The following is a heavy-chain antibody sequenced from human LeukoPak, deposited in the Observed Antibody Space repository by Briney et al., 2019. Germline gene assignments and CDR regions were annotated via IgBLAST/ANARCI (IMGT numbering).Heavy chain of an antibody. CDR2: ISAYNGHT. Sequence: ASVKVSCKASGYTFTSYGISWVRQAPGQGLEWMGWISAYNGHTNYAQKLQGRVTMTTETSTSTAYMELRSLRSDDTAVYYCARENVYYDSSDYYPRFDYWGQGTLVTVSS. CDR3: ARENVYYDSSDYYPRFDY. D-gene: IGHD3-22*01. V-gene: IGHV1-18*01. J-gene: IGHJ4*02. CDR1: GYTFTSYG.